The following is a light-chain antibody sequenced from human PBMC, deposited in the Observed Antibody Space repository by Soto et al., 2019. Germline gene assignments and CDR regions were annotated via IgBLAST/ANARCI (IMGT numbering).Light chain of an antibody. CDR1: QNISNY. J-gene: IGKJ1*01. CDR2: DVS. CDR3: QQYGSTPRT. Sequence: MVFTHSPATLSSSPRERATLSSASSQNISNYLIWYQQKPGQAPRLLIYDVSNRAAGIPARFSGSGSGTDFTLTISSLEPEDFAVYYCQQYGSTPRTFGQGTKV. V-gene: IGKV3-11*01.